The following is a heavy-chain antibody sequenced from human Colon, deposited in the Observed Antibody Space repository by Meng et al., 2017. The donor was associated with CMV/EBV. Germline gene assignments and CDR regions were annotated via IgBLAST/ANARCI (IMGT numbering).Heavy chain of an antibody. CDR2: INPNGGIT. V-gene: IGHV1-2*02. D-gene: IGHD3-10*01. Sequence: ASVKVSCKASGYTFTDHYIHWVRQAPGQGLEWMGWINPNGGITNYAQKFQGRVTLTRDTSISTAYMELSGLTSDDTAVYYCARDVFSVFLDEAPGDQWGPGTLVTVSS. CDR3: ARDVFSVFLDEAPGDQ. CDR1: GYTFTDHY. J-gene: IGHJ4*02.